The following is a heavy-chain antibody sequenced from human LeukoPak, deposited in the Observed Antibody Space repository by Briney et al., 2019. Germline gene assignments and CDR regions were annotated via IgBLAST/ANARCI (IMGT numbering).Heavy chain of an antibody. D-gene: IGHD1-1*01. CDR1: GGTFSSYA. J-gene: IGHJ3*02. Sequence: ASVKVSCKASGGTFSSYAISWVRQAPGQGLEWMGGIIPIFGTANYAQKFQGRVTITADESTSTAYMELSSLRSEDTAVYYCARDMAGTTGTGNDAFDIWGRGTMVTVSS. CDR3: ARDMAGTTGTGNDAFDI. CDR2: IIPIFGTA. V-gene: IGHV1-69*13.